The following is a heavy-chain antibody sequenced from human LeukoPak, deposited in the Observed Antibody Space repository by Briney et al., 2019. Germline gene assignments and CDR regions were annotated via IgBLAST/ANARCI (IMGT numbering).Heavy chain of an antibody. CDR1: GYTFTSYG. CDR2: ISAYNGNT. CDR3: ARGAGKIVGATTTDY. D-gene: IGHD1-26*01. J-gene: IGHJ4*02. Sequence: ASVKVFCKASGYTFTSYGISWVRQAPGQGLEWMGWISAYNGNTNYAQKLQGRVTVTTDTSTSTAYMELRSLRSDDTAVYYCARGAGKIVGATTTDYWGQGTLVTVSS. V-gene: IGHV1-18*01.